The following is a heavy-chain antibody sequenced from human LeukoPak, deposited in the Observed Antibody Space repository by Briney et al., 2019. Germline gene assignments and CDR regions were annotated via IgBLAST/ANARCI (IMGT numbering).Heavy chain of an antibody. Sequence: GESLKISCKGSGYSFTDYWIGWVRQMPGKGLEWMGIIYPGDSDTRYSPSFQGQVTISAANSITTAYLQWSSLKASDTAIYYCARAPTSLSNPYYFDSWGQGTLVAVSS. V-gene: IGHV5-51*01. D-gene: IGHD4-11*01. J-gene: IGHJ4*02. CDR1: GYSFTDYW. CDR3: ARAPTSLSNPYYFDS. CDR2: IYPGDSDT.